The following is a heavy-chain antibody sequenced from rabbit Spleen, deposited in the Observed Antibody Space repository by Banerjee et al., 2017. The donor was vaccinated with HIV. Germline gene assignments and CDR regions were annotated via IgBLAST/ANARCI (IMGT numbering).Heavy chain of an antibody. V-gene: IGHV1S40*01. Sequence: QSLEESGGDLVKPGASLTLTCTASGFTLSSYWMSWVRQAPGKGLEWIGIIDGDYSGTTYYASWAKGRFTISRSTSLNTVTLQMTSLTAADTATYFCARGAAHSGWSADLWGQGTLVTVS. CDR2: IDGDYSGTT. CDR3: ARGAAHSGWSADL. CDR1: GFTLSSYW. J-gene: IGHJ3*01. D-gene: IGHD4-1*01.